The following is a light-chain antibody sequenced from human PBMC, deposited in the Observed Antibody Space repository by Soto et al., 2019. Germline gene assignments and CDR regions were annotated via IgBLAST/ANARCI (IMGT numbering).Light chain of an antibody. CDR1: SSNIGAGYD. J-gene: IGLJ3*02. V-gene: IGLV1-40*01. CDR3: QSYDSSLSDWV. CDR2: GNS. Sequence: QLVLTQPPSVSGAPGQRVTISCTGSSSNIGAGYDVHWYQQLPGTAPKLLIYGNSNRPSGVPDRFSGSKSGTSASLAITGLQAEDEADYHCQSYDSSLSDWVFGGGTKLTVL.